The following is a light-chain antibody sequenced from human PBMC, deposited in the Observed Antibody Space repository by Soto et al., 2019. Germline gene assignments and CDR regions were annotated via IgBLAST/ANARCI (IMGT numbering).Light chain of an antibody. CDR3: QQYHSYWT. CDR2: ATS. J-gene: IGKJ1*01. CDR1: QGIRNG. Sequence: AIQMTQSPSSLSASVGDRVTITCRASQGIRNGLGWYQQKPGKAPKLLIYATSSLQSGVPQRFSGSGSGTEFTLTISSLQTDDFSTYYCQQYHSYWTFGQGTKVDI. V-gene: IGKV1-6*01.